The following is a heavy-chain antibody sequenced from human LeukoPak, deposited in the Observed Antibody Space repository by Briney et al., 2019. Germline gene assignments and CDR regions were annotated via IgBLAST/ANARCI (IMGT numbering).Heavy chain of an antibody. D-gene: IGHD1-1*01. J-gene: IGHJ4*02. CDR2: ISDSGEYT. Sequence: GGTLRLSCTASGFILSNFAINWVRHAPGKGLEWVSAISDSGEYTLYADSVKGRFTISRDNSKNTVYLQMNSLRAEDTALYYCARWTWNYDYWGQGTLVTVSS. V-gene: IGHV3-23*01. CDR1: GFILSNFA. CDR3: ARWTWNYDY.